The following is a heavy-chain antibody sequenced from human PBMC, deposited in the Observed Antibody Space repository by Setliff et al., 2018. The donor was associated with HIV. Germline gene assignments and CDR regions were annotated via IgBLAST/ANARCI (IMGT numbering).Heavy chain of an antibody. J-gene: IGHJ4*02. Sequence: PGGSLRLSCAASGFAFSSLWMSWVRQAPGRGLECVANIKQDGSEKYYVDSVKGRFTVSRNNAENSLSLQMNSLTVDDTAMYYCARNYYDRSGHHPDYWGQGIPVTVSS. CDR3: ARNYYDRSGHHPDY. CDR1: GFAFSSLW. D-gene: IGHD3-22*01. V-gene: IGHV3-7*03. CDR2: IKQDGSEK.